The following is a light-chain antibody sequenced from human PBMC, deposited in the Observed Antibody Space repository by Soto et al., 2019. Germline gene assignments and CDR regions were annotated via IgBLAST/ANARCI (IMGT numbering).Light chain of an antibody. V-gene: IGKV1-5*01. Sequence: DIQMTQSPSTLSSSVGDRVTITGRASQSISSWLAWYQQKPGKAPKLLIYDASSLESGVPSRFSGSGSGTEFTLTISSLQPDDFATYYCQQYNSYSWTCGQGNKGDIK. CDR2: DAS. CDR1: QSISSW. CDR3: QQYNSYSWT. J-gene: IGKJ1*01.